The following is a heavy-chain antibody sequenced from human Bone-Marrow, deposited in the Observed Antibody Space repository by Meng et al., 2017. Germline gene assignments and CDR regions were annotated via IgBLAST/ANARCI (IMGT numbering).Heavy chain of an antibody. D-gene: IGHD4-17*01. CDR2: ISYDGSNK. V-gene: IGHV3-30*07. Sequence: GGSLRLSCAASGFTFSSYAMHWVRQAPGKGLEWVAVISYDGSNKYYADSVKGRFTISRDNSKNTLYLQMNSLRAEDTAVYYCARDTATVTITSPGYYYYGMDVWGQGTTVTVSS. CDR1: GFTFSSYA. CDR3: ARDTATVTITSPGYYYYGMDV. J-gene: IGHJ6*02.